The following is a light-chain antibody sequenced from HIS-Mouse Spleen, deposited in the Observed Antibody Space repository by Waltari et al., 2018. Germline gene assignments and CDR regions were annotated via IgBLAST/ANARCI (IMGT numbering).Light chain of an antibody. J-gene: IGLJ2*01. CDR2: DVS. V-gene: IGLV2-14*03. CDR1: RSDVGGYNY. CDR3: SSYTSSSTVV. Sequence: QSALTQPASVSGSPGQSITISCPGTRSDVGGYNYVSWYQQHPGKAPKRMIYDVSNRPSGVSNRFSGSKSGTTASLTISGLQAEDEADYYCSSYTSSSTVVFGGGTKLTVL.